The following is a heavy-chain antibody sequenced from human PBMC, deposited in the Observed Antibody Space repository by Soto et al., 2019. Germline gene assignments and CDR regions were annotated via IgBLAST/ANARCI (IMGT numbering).Heavy chain of an antibody. V-gene: IGHV2-5*01. CDR3: ARPGGSGSYGY. Sequence: QITLKESGPTLVKPTQTLTLTCTFSGFSLSTSGVGVGWIRQPPGKALEWLALIYWYDDKRYSPSLKSRLTITKDTSKNQVVLTMTNMDPVDTATYYCARPGGSGSYGYWGQGTLVTVSS. CDR1: GFSLSTSGVG. CDR2: IYWYDDK. J-gene: IGHJ4*02. D-gene: IGHD3-10*01.